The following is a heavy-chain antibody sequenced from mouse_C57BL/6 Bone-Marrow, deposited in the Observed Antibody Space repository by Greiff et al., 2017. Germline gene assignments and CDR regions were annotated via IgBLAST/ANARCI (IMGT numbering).Heavy chain of an antibody. CDR1: GYTFTSYW. CDR3: ARSHWDYFDY. V-gene: IGHV1-59*01. J-gene: IGHJ2*01. D-gene: IGHD4-1*01. Sequence: VQLQQPGAELVRPGTSVKLSCKASGYTFTSYWMHWVKQRPGQGLEWIGVIDPSDSYTNYNQKFKGKATLTVDTSSSTAYMQLSSLTSEDSAVYYCARSHWDYFDYWGQGTTLTVSS. CDR2: IDPSDSYT.